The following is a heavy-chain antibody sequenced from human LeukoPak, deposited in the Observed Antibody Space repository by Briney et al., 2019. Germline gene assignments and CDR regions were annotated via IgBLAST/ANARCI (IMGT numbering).Heavy chain of an antibody. CDR2: FDPEDGET. Sequence: ASVKVSCKVSGYTLTELSMHWVRQAPGKGLEWMGGFDPEDGETIYAQKFRGRVTMTEDTSTDTAYMELSSLRSEDTAVYYCATRSEAVADPNDAFDIWGQGTMVTVSS. D-gene: IGHD6-19*01. CDR1: GYTLTELS. V-gene: IGHV1-24*01. CDR3: ATRSEAVADPNDAFDI. J-gene: IGHJ3*02.